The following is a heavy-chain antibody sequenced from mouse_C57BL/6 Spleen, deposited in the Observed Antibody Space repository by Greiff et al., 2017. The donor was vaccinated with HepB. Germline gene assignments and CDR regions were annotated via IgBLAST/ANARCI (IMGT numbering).Heavy chain of an antibody. Sequence: VESEGGLVQPGSSMKLSCTASGFTFSDYYMAWVRQVPEKGLEWVANINYDGSSTYYLDSLKSRFIISRDNAKNILYLQMSSLKSEDTATYYCARVYYYGSYWYFDVWGTGTTVTVSS. V-gene: IGHV5-16*01. CDR2: INYDGSST. CDR3: ARVYYYGSYWYFDV. CDR1: GFTFSDYY. J-gene: IGHJ1*03. D-gene: IGHD1-1*01.